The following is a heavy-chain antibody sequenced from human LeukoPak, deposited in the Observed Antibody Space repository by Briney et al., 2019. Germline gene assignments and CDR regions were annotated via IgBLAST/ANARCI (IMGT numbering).Heavy chain of an antibody. CDR3: AKDAQRGFDYSNSLEH. CDR2: IWSDATNE. Sequence: GTSLRLSCAASGFTFSHFGMHWVRQAPGKGLEWVAVIWSDATNEYYADSVKGRFTISRDKFKNTVSLQMNNLRAEDTAVYYWAKDAQRGFDYSNSLEHWGQGSLVTVSS. J-gene: IGHJ4*02. CDR1: GFTFSHFG. D-gene: IGHD4-11*01. V-gene: IGHV3-33*03.